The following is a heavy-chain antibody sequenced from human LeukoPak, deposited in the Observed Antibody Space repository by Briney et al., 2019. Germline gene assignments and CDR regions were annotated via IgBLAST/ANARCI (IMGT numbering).Heavy chain of an antibody. J-gene: IGHJ3*02. CDR3: ATSREVAGSHAFDI. D-gene: IGHD6-19*01. V-gene: IGHV5-51*01. CDR2: LYPGDSAS. Sequence: GESLKISCKGSGYSFTNYWIGWVRQMPGKGLEWMGMLYPGDSASRFSPSFQGRVTMSVDGSINTAYLQWSGLRASDTAMYYCATSREVAGSHAFDIWGQGTVVTVSS. CDR1: GYSFTNYW.